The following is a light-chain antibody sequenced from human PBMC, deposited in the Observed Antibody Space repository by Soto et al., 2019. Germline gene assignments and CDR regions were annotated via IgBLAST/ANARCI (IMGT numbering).Light chain of an antibody. V-gene: IGKV3-15*01. Sequence: EVVMTQFPATLSVSPGERATLSCRASQSVSSNLAWYQQKPGQAPRLLIYGASTRATGIPARFSGSGSGTEFTLTLSSLQSEDFAVYNCQQYNYWPVTFGQGTKVDIK. CDR1: QSVSSN. J-gene: IGKJ1*01. CDR2: GAS. CDR3: QQYNYWPVT.